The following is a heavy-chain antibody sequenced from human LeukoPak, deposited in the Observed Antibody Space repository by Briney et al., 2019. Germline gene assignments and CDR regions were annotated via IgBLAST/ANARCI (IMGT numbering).Heavy chain of an antibody. CDR2: IYYSGTT. D-gene: IGHD6-19*01. CDR1: GGSTKSSSYY. CDR3: ARQGSGWSGAFDF. J-gene: IGHJ4*02. V-gene: IGHV4-39*01. Sequence: ASETLSLTCTVSGGSTKSSSYYWGWISQPPGKGLEWIANIYYSGTTYYNPSLKSRVTTSVDTSKNHFSLRLNSVTAADTAVYYCARQGSGWSGAFDFWGQGTLITVSS.